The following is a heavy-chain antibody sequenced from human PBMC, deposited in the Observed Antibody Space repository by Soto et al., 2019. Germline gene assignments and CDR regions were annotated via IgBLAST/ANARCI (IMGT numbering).Heavy chain of an antibody. Sequence: LLVESGGGFVQPGGSLRLSCVASGFTFSHAWMDWLRQAAGKGLEWVGHINSISDGETTNYATSVAGRFTISRDDSKNTLILHVNSLKTEDTGVYYCTRRKAVAGTYYFDYWGQGTLVTVSS. D-gene: IGHD6-19*01. CDR1: GFTFSHAW. V-gene: IGHV3-15*06. CDR3: TRRKAVAGTYYFDY. CDR2: INSISDGETT. J-gene: IGHJ4*02.